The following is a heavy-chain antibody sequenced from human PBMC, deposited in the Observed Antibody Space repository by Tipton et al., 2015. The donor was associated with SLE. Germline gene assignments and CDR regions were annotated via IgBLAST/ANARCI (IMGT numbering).Heavy chain of an antibody. V-gene: IGHV4-31*02. Sequence: LSCTVSGGSIRSDDYYWTWIRQHPGKGLEWIGHINYGGSTYYKPSLKSRLTISVDTSKNQFSLKLISVTAADTAVYFCARGGVGGYDYFDYWGQGTLVTVSS. CDR1: GGSIRSDDYY. CDR2: INYGGST. J-gene: IGHJ4*02. D-gene: IGHD5-12*01. CDR3: ARGGVGGYDYFDY.